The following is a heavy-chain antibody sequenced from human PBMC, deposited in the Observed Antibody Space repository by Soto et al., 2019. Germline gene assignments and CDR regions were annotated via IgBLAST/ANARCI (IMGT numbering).Heavy chain of an antibody. CDR2: IIPIFGTA. Sequence: QVQLVQSGAEVKKPGSSVKVSCKASGGTFSSYAISWVRQAPGQGLEWMGGIIPIFGTANYAQKFQGRVTITEDKSTRTGEMELSSLRSEDTAVYYCARDVGGGYANTGESQFDHWGQGTLVTVSS. CDR1: GGTFSSYA. V-gene: IGHV1-69*06. J-gene: IGHJ4*02. D-gene: IGHD6-25*01. CDR3: ARDVGGGYANTGESQFDH.